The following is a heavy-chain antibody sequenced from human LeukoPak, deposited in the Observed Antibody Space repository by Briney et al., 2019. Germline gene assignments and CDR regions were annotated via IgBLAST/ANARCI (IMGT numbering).Heavy chain of an antibody. J-gene: IGHJ3*02. CDR3: ARDIGYVNAFDI. CDR2: INPNSGGT. D-gene: IGHD5-12*01. Sequence: ASVKVSCKASGYTFTVYYMHWVRQAPGQGLEWMGWINPNSGGTNYAQKFQGRATMTRDKSISTAYMELSRPRSDDPAVYYCARDIGYVNAFDIWGQGTMVTVSS. V-gene: IGHV1-2*02. CDR1: GYTFTVYY.